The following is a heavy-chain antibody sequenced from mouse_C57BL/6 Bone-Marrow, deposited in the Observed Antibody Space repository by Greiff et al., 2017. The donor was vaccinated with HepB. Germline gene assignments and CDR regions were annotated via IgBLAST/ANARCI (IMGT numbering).Heavy chain of an antibody. Sequence: ESGPGLVKPSQSLSLTCSVTGYSITSGYYWNWIRQFPGNKLEWMGYISYDGSNNYNPSLKNRISITRDTSKNQFFLKLNSVTTEDTATYYCARDRYGSDYWGQGTTLTVSS. V-gene: IGHV3-6*01. CDR2: ISYDGSN. D-gene: IGHD1-1*01. CDR3: ARDRYGSDY. J-gene: IGHJ2*01. CDR1: GYSITSGYY.